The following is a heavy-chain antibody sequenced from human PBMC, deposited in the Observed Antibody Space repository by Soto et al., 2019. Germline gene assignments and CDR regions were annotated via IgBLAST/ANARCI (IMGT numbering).Heavy chain of an antibody. J-gene: IGHJ6*02. Sequence: GASVKVSCKVSGYSFTDYHIHWVRQAPGQGLEWLGRINPKSGGTSTAQKFQGWVTMTRDRSISTVYMELTRLRSDDTAVYFCARGHSTDCANGVCSFFYNHEMDVWGQGTTVTV. V-gene: IGHV1-2*04. CDR1: GYSFTDYH. CDR2: INPKSGGT. D-gene: IGHD2-8*01. CDR3: ARGHSTDCANGVCSFFYNHEMDV.